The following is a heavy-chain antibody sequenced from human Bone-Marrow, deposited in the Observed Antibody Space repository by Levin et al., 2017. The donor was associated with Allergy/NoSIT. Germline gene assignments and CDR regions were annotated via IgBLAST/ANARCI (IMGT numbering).Heavy chain of an antibody. CDR3: ARDPYSNYFDY. J-gene: IGHJ4*02. CDR2: IFSDGST. Sequence: QAGGSLRLSCAASGFTVSRNYMSWVRQAPGKGLEWVAVIFSDGSTYYADSVKGRVTISRDTSKNTLYLQMNSLRAEDTAVYYCARDPYSNYFDYWGQGTLVTVSS. CDR1: GFTVSRNY. D-gene: IGHD4-11*01. V-gene: IGHV3-66*01.